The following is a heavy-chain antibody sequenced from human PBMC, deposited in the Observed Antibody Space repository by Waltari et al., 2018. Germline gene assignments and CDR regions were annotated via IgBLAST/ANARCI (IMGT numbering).Heavy chain of an antibody. CDR2: INYSGRT. V-gene: IGHV4-39*01. Sequence: QVQLQESGPGLVKPSETLSLTCTVSGGSISDNDFYWGWIRQPPGKGLEWIGNINYSGRTYQNPSLRSRITISVDTSKNQFSLKLGSVTAADTAIYYCARSLFSSTAVNWFDPWGQGTLVTVPS. CDR1: GGSISDNDFY. D-gene: IGHD2-2*01. CDR3: ARSLFSSTAVNWFDP. J-gene: IGHJ5*02.